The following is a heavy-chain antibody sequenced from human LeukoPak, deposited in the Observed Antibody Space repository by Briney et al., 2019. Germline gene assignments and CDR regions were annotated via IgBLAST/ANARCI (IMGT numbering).Heavy chain of an antibody. CDR3: AREPRLRYFDWLSNYFDY. D-gene: IGHD3-9*01. Sequence: SVKLSCKASGGTFSSYAIIWVRQAPGQGLEWIGGIIPIFGTANYAQKFQGRVTITADESTSTAYMELSSLRYEDTAVYYCAREPRLRYFDWLSNYFDYWGQGTLVTVSS. J-gene: IGHJ4*02. CDR1: GGTFSSYA. CDR2: IIPIFGTA. V-gene: IGHV1-69*01.